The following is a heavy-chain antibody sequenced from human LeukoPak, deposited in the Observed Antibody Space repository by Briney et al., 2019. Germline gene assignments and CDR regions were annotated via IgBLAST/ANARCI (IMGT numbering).Heavy chain of an antibody. V-gene: IGHV4-34*01. CDR1: GGSFSGYY. Sequence: PSETLSLTCAVYGGSFSGYYWSWIRQPPGKGLEWIGEINHSGSTNYNPSLKSRVTISVDTSKNQFSLKLSSVTAVDTAVYYCARHRNGSGFYFDYWGQGTLVTVSS. J-gene: IGHJ4*02. D-gene: IGHD3-10*01. CDR3: ARHRNGSGFYFDY. CDR2: INHSGST.